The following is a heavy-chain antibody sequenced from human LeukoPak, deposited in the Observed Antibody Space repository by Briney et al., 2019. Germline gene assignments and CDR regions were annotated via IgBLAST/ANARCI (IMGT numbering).Heavy chain of an antibody. J-gene: IGHJ6*03. CDR2: ISSSSSTI. V-gene: IGHV3-48*01. CDR3: ASSVGDLDYYYYYMDV. CDR1: GFTFSSYS. D-gene: IGHD2-21*01. Sequence: AGGSLRLSCAGSGFTFSSYSMNWVRQAPGKGLEWVSYISSSSSTIYYADSVKGRFTISRDNAKNSLYLQMNSLRAEDTAVYYCASSVGDLDYYYYYMDVWGKGTTVTVSS.